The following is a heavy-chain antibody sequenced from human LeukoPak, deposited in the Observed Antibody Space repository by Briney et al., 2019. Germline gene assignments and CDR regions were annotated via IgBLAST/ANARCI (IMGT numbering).Heavy chain of an antibody. Sequence: GGSLRLSCAASGFTFSSYAMSWVRQAPGKGLEWVSAISGSGGSTYYADSVKGRFTISRDNSKNTLYLQMNSLRAEDTAVYYCAKDPYYYGSGSYYMDYWGQGTLVTVSS. D-gene: IGHD3-10*01. J-gene: IGHJ4*02. CDR3: AKDPYYYGSGSYYMDY. CDR1: GFTFSSYA. V-gene: IGHV3-23*01. CDR2: ISGSGGST.